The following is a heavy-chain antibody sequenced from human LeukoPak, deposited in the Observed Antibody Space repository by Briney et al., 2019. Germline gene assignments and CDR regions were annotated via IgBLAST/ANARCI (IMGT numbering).Heavy chain of an antibody. CDR1: GFTSSSYA. V-gene: IGHV3-23*01. CDR2: ISGSGGST. J-gene: IGHJ4*02. D-gene: IGHD3-16*02. Sequence: PGGSLRLSCAASGFTSSSYAMSWVRQAPGKGLEWVSAISGSGGSTYYADSVKGRFTISRDNSKNTLYLQMNSLRAEDTAVYYCAKDPGIMITFGGVIVPYRVPYYFDYWGQGTLVTVSS. CDR3: AKDPGIMITFGGVIVPYRVPYYFDY.